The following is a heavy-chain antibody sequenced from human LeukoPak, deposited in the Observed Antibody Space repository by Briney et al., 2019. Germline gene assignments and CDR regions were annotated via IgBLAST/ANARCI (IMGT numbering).Heavy chain of an antibody. D-gene: IGHD5-18*01. V-gene: IGHV3-23*01. Sequence: GGSLRLSCAASGFTFSSFGMSWVRQAPGKGLEWVSAISGSGGSTYYADSVKGRFTIPRDNSKNTLYLQMNSLRAEDTAVYYCAKGRSRSGYSYGYFDYWGQGTLVTVSS. CDR3: AKGRSRSGYSYGYFDY. CDR2: ISGSGGST. J-gene: IGHJ4*02. CDR1: GFTFSSFG.